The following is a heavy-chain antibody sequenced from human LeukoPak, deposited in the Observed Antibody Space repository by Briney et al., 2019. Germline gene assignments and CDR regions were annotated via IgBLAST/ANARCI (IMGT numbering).Heavy chain of an antibody. D-gene: IGHD3-3*01. J-gene: IGHJ6*03. CDR1: GGSFSGYY. CDR2: INHSGST. CDR3: ARGPRIMIFGVVPYYMDV. Sequence: PSETLSLTCAVYGGSFSGYYWSWIRQPPGKGLEWIGEINHSGSTNYNPSLKSRVTISVDTSKNQFSLKLSSVTAADTAVYYCARGPRIMIFGVVPYYMDVWGKGTTVTVSS. V-gene: IGHV4-34*01.